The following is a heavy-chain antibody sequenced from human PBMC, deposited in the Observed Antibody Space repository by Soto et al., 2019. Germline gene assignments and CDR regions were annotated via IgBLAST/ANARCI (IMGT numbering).Heavy chain of an antibody. CDR3: ARREIQGPIDY. CDR2: IYYSGTT. V-gene: IGHV4-28*01. Sequence: QVQLQESGPGLVKPSDTLSLTCAVSGYSISSTNWWGWIRQPPGKGLEWIGYIYYSGTTYYNPSLKSRVTMSVDTSKNQFSLKVTSVTAVDTAVYYCARREIQGPIDYWGQGTLVTVSS. D-gene: IGHD1-26*01. J-gene: IGHJ4*02. CDR1: GYSISSTNW.